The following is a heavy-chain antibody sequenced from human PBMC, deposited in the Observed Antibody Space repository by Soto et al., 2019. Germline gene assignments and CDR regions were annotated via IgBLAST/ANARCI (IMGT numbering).Heavy chain of an antibody. Sequence: PGGSLRLSCAGSGFTFSSYGMHWVRQAPGKGLEWVAVISYDGSDKYYGDSVKGRFTISRDDSKNTLYPQMNSLRVEDTAIYYCAKTAGYDYVWGSSGLDPRG. CDR3: AKTAGYDYVWGSSGLDP. J-gene: IGHJ5*02. CDR2: ISYDGSDK. D-gene: IGHD3-16*01. V-gene: IGHV3-30*18. CDR1: GFTFSSYG.